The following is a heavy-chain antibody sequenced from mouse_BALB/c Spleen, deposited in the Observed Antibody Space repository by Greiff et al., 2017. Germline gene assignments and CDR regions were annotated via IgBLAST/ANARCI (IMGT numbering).Heavy chain of an antibody. CDR3: ARRYYGYSAWFAY. Sequence: EVQLQQSGAEPVKPGASVKLSCTASGFNIKDTYMHWVKQRPEQGLEWIGRIDPANGNTKYDPKFQGKATITADTSSNTAYLQLSSLTSEDTAVYYCARRYYGYSAWFAYWGQGTLVTVSA. D-gene: IGHD1-2*01. V-gene: IGHV14-3*02. CDR2: IDPANGNT. CDR1: GFNIKDTY. J-gene: IGHJ3*01.